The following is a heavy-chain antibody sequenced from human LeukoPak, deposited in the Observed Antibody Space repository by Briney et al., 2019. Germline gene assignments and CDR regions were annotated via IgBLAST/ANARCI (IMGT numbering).Heavy chain of an antibody. J-gene: IGHJ5*01. CDR2: IYYGGST. CDR3: ARGRARDGSYPWFDS. Sequence: SETLSLTCSVSGDSIGSYYWTWIRQSPGKGLEWNGYIYYGGSTNHSPSLKSRVSISVDTSNNQFSLQLRSVSAADTAIYYCARGRARDGSYPWFDSWGQGTLVTVSS. D-gene: IGHD3-16*02. CDR1: GDSIGSYY. V-gene: IGHV4-59*01.